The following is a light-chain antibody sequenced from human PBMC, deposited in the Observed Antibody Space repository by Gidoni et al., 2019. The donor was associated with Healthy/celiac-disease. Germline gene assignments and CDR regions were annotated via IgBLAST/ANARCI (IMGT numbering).Light chain of an antibody. V-gene: IGKV2-28*01. CDR3: MQALQTGS. Sequence: DIVMTQSPLSLPVTPGEPASISCRSSQSLLHSNGYNYLDWYRQKPGQSPQLLIYLGSNRASGVPDRFSGSGSGTDFTLKISRVEAEDVGVYYCMQALQTGSFGQGTKLEIK. CDR1: QSLLHSNGYNY. J-gene: IGKJ2*03. CDR2: LGS.